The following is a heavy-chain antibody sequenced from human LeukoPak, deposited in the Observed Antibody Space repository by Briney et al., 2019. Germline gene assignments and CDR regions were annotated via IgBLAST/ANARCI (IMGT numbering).Heavy chain of an antibody. V-gene: IGHV3-7*03. Sequence: GGALRLSCAASGFTSSSYWMTWVRQAPGKGLEWVANIKQDGSKKSYVDSVKGRFTISRDNAKNSLYLQMNSLRADDTGVYYCASQPAAADVDYWGQGTLVTVSS. J-gene: IGHJ4*02. CDR3: ASQPAAADVDY. D-gene: IGHD2-2*01. CDR2: IKQDGSKK. CDR1: GFTSSSYW.